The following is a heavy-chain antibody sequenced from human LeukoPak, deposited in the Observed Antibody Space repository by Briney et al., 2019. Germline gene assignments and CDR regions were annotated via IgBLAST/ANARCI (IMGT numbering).Heavy chain of an antibody. CDR1: GFTFTNAW. D-gene: IGHD2/OR15-2a*01. V-gene: IGHV3-15*01. CDR3: ARRNYGSATYRLPYDY. Sequence: GGSLRLSCAASGFTFTNAWMSWVRQAPGKGLEWVGRIKSKTDGGTTDYAAPVKGRFSISRDDSKNTLYLQMSSLRAEDTAVYYCARRNYGSATYRLPYDYWGQGTLVTVSS. J-gene: IGHJ4*02. CDR2: IKSKTDGGTT.